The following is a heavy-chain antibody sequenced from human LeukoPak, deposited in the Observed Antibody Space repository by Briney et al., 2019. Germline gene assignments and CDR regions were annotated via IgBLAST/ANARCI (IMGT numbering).Heavy chain of an antibody. CDR3: AKAHKMTTVTTGMDY. Sequence: GGSLRLSCAASGSTFSSYAMSWVRQAPGKGLEWVSAISGSGGSTYYADSVKGRFTISRDNSKNTLYPQMNSLRAEDTAVYYCAKAHKMTTVTTGMDYWGQGTLVTVSS. V-gene: IGHV3-23*01. J-gene: IGHJ4*02. D-gene: IGHD4-17*01. CDR2: ISGSGGST. CDR1: GSTFSSYA.